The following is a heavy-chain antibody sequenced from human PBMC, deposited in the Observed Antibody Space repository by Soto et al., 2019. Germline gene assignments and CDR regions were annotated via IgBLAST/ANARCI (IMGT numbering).Heavy chain of an antibody. CDR1: GGTFSSYT. Sequence: ASVKVSCKASGGTFSSYTISWVRQAPGQGLEWMGRIIPILGIANYAQKFQGRVTITADKSTSTAYMELSSLRSEDTAVYYCARDRDYSSSSGYYYYYMDVWGKGTTVTVSS. CDR2: IIPILGIA. CDR3: ARDRDYSSSSGYYYYYMDV. J-gene: IGHJ6*03. V-gene: IGHV1-69*04. D-gene: IGHD6-6*01.